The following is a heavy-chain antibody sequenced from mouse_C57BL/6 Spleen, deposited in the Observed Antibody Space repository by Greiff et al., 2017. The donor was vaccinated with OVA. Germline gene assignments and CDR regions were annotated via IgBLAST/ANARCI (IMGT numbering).Heavy chain of an antibody. V-gene: IGHV1-52*01. CDR1: GYTFTSYS. CDR2: IYPSDSET. D-gene: IGHD3-2*02. Sequence: VQLQQPGAELVRPGSSVKLSCKASGYTFTSYSMHWVKQRPIQGLEWIGNIYPSDSETHYNQKFKDKATLTVDKSSSTAYMKLSSLTSEDSAVYYCAREGCSGDFADWGQGTLVTVSA. J-gene: IGHJ3*01. CDR3: AREGCSGDFAD.